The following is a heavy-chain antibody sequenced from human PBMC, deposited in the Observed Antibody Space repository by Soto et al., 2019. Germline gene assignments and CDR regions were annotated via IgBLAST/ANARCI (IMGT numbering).Heavy chain of an antibody. D-gene: IGHD3-10*01. CDR1: GGTFSSYA. Sequence: QVQLVQSGAEVKKPGSSVKVSCKASGGTFSSYAISWVRQAPGQGLEWMGGIIPIFGTANYAQKFQGRVTFTADKSRSTAYRGLSSVRSEDRAVYYWARAPSGGPIRVFDIGAQGTMVTVSS. J-gene: IGHJ3*02. CDR2: IIPIFGTA. CDR3: ARAPSGGPIRVFDI. V-gene: IGHV1-69*06.